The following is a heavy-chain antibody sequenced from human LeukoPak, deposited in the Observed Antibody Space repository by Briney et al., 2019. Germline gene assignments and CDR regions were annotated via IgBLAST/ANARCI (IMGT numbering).Heavy chain of an antibody. J-gene: IGHJ6*02. D-gene: IGHD2-15*01. CDR3: ARVVVVAATRPGGYYYYYGMDV. CDR2: INLNSGGT. CDR1: GYTFTGYY. Sequence: ASVKVSCKASGYTFTGYYMHWVRQAPGQGLEWMGWINLNSGGTNYAQKFQGRVTMTRDTSISTAYMELSRLRSDDTAVYYCARVVVVAATRPGGYYYYYGMDVWGQGTTVTVSS. V-gene: IGHV1-2*02.